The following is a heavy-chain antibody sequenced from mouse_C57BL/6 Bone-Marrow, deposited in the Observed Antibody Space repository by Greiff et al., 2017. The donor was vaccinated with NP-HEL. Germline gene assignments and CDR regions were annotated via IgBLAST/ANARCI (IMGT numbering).Heavy chain of an antibody. CDR1: GFTFSDFY. Sequence: EVKLMESGGGLVQSGRSLRLSCATSGFTFSDFYMEWVRQAPGKGLEWIAASRNKANDYTTEYSASVKGRFIVSRDTSQSILYLQMNALRAEDTAIYYCARGYYYGSSSWYFDVWGTGTTVTVSS. CDR2: SRNKANDYTT. J-gene: IGHJ1*03. D-gene: IGHD1-1*01. CDR3: ARGYYYGSSSWYFDV. V-gene: IGHV7-1*01.